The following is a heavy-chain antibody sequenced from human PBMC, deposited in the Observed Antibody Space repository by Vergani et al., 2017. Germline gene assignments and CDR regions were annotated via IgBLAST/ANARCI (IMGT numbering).Heavy chain of an antibody. D-gene: IGHD1-7*01. J-gene: IGHJ6*03. Sequence: QVQLVQSGAEVKKPGASVKVSCKASGYTFTGYYMHWVRQAPGQGLEWMGWINPNSGGTNYAQKFQGRVTMTRDTSISTAYMELSRLRSDDTAVYYCARGVTXTTFGYYYYYYMDVWGKGTTVTVSS. CDR3: ARGVTXTTFGYYYYYYMDV. V-gene: IGHV1-2*02. CDR2: INPNSGGT. CDR1: GYTFTGYY.